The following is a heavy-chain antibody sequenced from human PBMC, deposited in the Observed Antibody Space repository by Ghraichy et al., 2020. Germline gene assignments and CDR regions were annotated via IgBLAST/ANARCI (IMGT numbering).Heavy chain of an antibody. J-gene: IGHJ4*02. CDR2: IYYSGST. CDR1: GGSISSYY. V-gene: IGHV4-59*01. D-gene: IGHD2-15*01. CDR3: ARERCSGGSCYFDY. Sequence: SETLSLTCTVSGGSISSYYWSWTRQPPGKGLEWIGYIYYSGSTNYNPSLKSRVTISVDTSKNQFSLKLSSVTAADTAVYYCARERCSGGSCYFDYWGQGTLVTVSS.